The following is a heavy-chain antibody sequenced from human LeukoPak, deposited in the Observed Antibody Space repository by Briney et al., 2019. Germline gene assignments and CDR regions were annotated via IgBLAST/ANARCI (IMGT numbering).Heavy chain of an antibody. J-gene: IGHJ3*02. CDR1: GGSISSYY. CDR3: ARGSRGDGAAFDI. V-gene: IGHV4-59*01. D-gene: IGHD7-27*01. Sequence: SETLSLTCTVSGGSISSYYWSWIRQPPGKGLEWIGYIYYSGSTNYNPSLKSRVTISVDTSKNQFSLKLITMTAADTAIYYCARGSRGDGAAFDIWGQGTTVTVSS. CDR2: IYYSGST.